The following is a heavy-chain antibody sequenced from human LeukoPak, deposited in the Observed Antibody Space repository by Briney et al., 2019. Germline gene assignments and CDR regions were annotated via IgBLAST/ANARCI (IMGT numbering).Heavy chain of an antibody. J-gene: IGHJ6*03. V-gene: IGHV3-30*03. CDR2: ISYDGSNK. Sequence: GGSLRLSCAASGFTFSSYSMNWVRQAPGKGLEWVAVISYDGSNKYYVDSVKGRFTISRDNSKNTLYLQMNSLRAEDTAVYYCAREGSAATYYYYYYMDVWGKGTTVTVSS. CDR1: GFTFSSYS. D-gene: IGHD2-15*01. CDR3: AREGSAATYYYYYYMDV.